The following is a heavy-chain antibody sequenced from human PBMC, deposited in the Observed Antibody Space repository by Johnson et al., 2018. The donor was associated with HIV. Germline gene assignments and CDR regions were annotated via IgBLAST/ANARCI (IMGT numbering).Heavy chain of an antibody. J-gene: IGHJ3*02. CDR1: GFTFGDYV. V-gene: IGHV3-20*04. CDR2: INWNGGST. D-gene: IGHD5-24*01. CDR3: AREALDDPGDDAFDI. Sequence: EKLVESGGGVVRPGGSLRLSCAASGFTFGDYVMSWVHQAPGKGLEWVSGINWNGGSTGYSDSVKGRFTISRDNAKNFLYLQMNSLRAEDTALYYCAREALDDPGDDAFDIWGQGTMVTVSS.